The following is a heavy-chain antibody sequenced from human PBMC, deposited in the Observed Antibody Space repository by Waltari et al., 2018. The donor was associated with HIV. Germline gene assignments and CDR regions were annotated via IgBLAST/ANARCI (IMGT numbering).Heavy chain of an antibody. CDR3: ARDFIGSNWFDP. Sequence: EMQLVESGGGLVKPGWSLRLSCAASGFTFSSYTMNWVRQAPGKGLQWVSSISRSSGYIYYADSVKGRFTISRDNAKNSLYLQMNSLRAEDTAVYYCARDFIGSNWFDPWGQGTLVTVSS. J-gene: IGHJ5*02. D-gene: IGHD2-15*01. CDR1: GFTFSSYT. V-gene: IGHV3-21*01. CDR2: ISRSSGYI.